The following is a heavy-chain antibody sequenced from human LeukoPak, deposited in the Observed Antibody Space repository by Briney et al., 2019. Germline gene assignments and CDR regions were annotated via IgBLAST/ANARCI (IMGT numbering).Heavy chain of an antibody. D-gene: IGHD4-11*01. J-gene: IGHJ4*02. CDR1: GYSISSGYY. V-gene: IGHV4-38-2*01. CDR2: VYQSGIT. CDR3: ARRYSNSCFDY. Sequence: SETLSLTCAVSGYSISSGYYWGWIRQPPGKGLEWIGNVYQSGITYYNASLKSRVTISVDTSKNQFSLKLNSVTAADTAVYYCARRYSNSCFDYWGQGTLVTVSS.